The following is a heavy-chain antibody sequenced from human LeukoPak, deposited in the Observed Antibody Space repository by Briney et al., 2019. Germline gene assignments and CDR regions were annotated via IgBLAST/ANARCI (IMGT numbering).Heavy chain of an antibody. CDR1: GYSISSGCQ. D-gene: IGHD7-27*01. Sequence: SETLSLTCSVSGYSISSGCQWDWIRQPPGKGLEWIGTVYRSGGTYYKPSLESRVSISVDTSKTQCSRKLRSMTAADTAVYYCARAKLGGDYYYLDVWGKGTTVTVSS. CDR3: ARAKLGGDYYYLDV. CDR2: VYRSGGT. J-gene: IGHJ6*03. V-gene: IGHV4-38-2*02.